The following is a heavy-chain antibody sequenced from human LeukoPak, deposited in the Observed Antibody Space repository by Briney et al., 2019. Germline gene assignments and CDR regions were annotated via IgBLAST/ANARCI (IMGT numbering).Heavy chain of an antibody. CDR3: ARDGSGWYWFDP. D-gene: IGHD6-19*01. V-gene: IGHV1-2*02. Sequence: ASVKVSRKASGYSLTGYYMHWVRQAPGQGLEWMGWINPNSGGTNYAQKFQGRVTMTSDTSINTAYMELSRLRSDDTAVYYCARDGSGWYWFDPWGQGTLVTVSS. J-gene: IGHJ5*02. CDR1: GYSLTGYY. CDR2: INPNSGGT.